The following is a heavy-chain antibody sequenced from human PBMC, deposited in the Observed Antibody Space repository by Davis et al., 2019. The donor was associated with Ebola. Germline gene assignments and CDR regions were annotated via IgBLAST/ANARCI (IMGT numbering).Heavy chain of an antibody. D-gene: IGHD1-26*01. CDR3: ARGGRSVWEVLQC. V-gene: IGHV4-39*01. CDR1: GGSISSSSYY. CDR2: IYYTGST. J-gene: IGHJ4*02. Sequence: SETLSLTCTVSGGSISSSSYYWGWIRQPPGKGLEWIGSIYYTGSTYYNPSLKSRVTISVDTSKNQFSLKLSSVTAADTAVYYCARGGRSVWEVLQCWGRGTLVTVSS.